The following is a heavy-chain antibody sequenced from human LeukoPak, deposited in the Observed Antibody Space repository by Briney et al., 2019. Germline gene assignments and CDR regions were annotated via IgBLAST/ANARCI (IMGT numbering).Heavy chain of an antibody. V-gene: IGHV3-33*08. J-gene: IGHJ6*02. CDR2: IWYDGSNK. Sequence: PGGSLRLSCAASGFTFSTLAMSWVRQAPGKGLEWVAVIWYDGSNKYYADSVKGRFTISRDNSKNTLYLQMNSLRAEDTAVYYCARGPGRLDYYGMDVWGQGTTVTVSS. D-gene: IGHD6-19*01. CDR1: GFTFSTLA. CDR3: ARGPGRLDYYGMDV.